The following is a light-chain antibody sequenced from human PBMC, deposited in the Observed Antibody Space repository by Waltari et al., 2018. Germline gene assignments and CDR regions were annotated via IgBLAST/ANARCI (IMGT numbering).Light chain of an antibody. CDR1: SSDVGSYNL. J-gene: IGLJ3*02. CDR3: CSYAGSRGWV. Sequence: QSALTQPASVSGSPGQSITIPCTGTSSDVGSYNLVSWYQQHPGKAPKLMIYEGSKRPSGVSNRFSGSKSGNTASLTISGLQAEDEADYYCCSYAGSRGWVFGGGTKLTVL. CDR2: EGS. V-gene: IGLV2-23*01.